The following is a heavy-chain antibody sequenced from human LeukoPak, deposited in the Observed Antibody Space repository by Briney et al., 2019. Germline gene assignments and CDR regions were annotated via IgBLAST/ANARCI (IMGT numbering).Heavy chain of an antibody. CDR3: ARGPTLRSFDY. Sequence: GESLKISCKGSGYSFTSYWIGWVRQMPGKGLEWMGIFYPGDSDTRYGPSFQGQVTISADKSISTAYLQWTSLKASDTAMYYCARGPTLRSFDYWGQGTLVTVSS. CDR1: GYSFTSYW. J-gene: IGHJ4*02. V-gene: IGHV5-51*01. D-gene: IGHD3-3*01. CDR2: FYPGDSDT.